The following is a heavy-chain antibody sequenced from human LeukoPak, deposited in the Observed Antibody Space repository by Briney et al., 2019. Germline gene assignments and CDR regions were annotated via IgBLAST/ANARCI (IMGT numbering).Heavy chain of an antibody. J-gene: IGHJ6*02. V-gene: IGHV1-8*01. D-gene: IGHD1-26*01. Sequence: ASVKVSCTASGYTFTSYDINWVRQAAGQGLEWMGWTNPNRGNTGYAQKFQGRVTMTRNTSISTAYMELSSLRSEDTAVYYCARVAGIVGATWGYYYYYGMDVWGQGTTVTVSS. CDR3: ARVAGIVGATWGYYYYYGMDV. CDR1: GYTFTSYD. CDR2: TNPNRGNT.